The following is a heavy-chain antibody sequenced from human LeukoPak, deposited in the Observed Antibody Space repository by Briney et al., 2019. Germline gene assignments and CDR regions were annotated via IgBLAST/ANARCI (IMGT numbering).Heavy chain of an antibody. Sequence: GRSLRLSCAASGFTFSSYAMHWVRQAPGKGLEWGAVISYDGSNKYYADSVKGRFTISRDNSKNTLYLQMNSLRAEDTAVYYCARGEMATVPSFDYWGQGTLVTVSS. D-gene: IGHD5-24*01. CDR1: GFTFSSYA. J-gene: IGHJ4*02. V-gene: IGHV3-30-3*01. CDR3: ARGEMATVPSFDY. CDR2: ISYDGSNK.